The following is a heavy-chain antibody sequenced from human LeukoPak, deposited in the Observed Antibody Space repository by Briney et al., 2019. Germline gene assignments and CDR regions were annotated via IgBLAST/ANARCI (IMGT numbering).Heavy chain of an antibody. Sequence: PSETLSLTCTVSGGSVTSTTYYWSWIRQPPGKGLEWIGEINHSGSTNYNPSLKSRVTISVDTSKNQFSLKLSSVTAADTAVYYCARGSHRVLYSYEDWGQGTLVTVSS. CDR3: ARGSHRVLYSYED. CDR2: INHSGST. V-gene: IGHV4-39*07. J-gene: IGHJ1*01. D-gene: IGHD5-18*01. CDR1: GGSVTSTTYY.